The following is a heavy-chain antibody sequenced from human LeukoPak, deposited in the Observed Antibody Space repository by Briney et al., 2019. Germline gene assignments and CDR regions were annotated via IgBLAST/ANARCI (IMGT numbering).Heavy chain of an antibody. CDR3: ARAGYYGSGSYIYYYGMDV. Sequence: GGSLRLSCAASGFTFSSYSMNWVRQARGKGLEWVSSISSSSSYIYYADSVKGRFTISRDNAKNSLYLQMNSLRAEDTAVYYCARAGYYGSGSYIYYYGMDVWGQGTTVTVSS. J-gene: IGHJ6*02. CDR2: ISSSSSYI. CDR1: GFTFSSYS. D-gene: IGHD3-10*01. V-gene: IGHV3-21*01.